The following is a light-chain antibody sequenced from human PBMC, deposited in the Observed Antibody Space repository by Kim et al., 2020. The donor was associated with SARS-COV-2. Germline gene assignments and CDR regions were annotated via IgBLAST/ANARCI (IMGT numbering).Light chain of an antibody. Sequence: ASVGDRVTITCRTSQDINNYLNWYQQKPGRAPTLLIYAASTLHTGVPSRFRGSGSGTIFTLTISSLQSEDFATYCCQQSYSTPYTFGQGTKVDIK. J-gene: IGKJ2*01. V-gene: IGKV1-39*01. CDR1: QDINNY. CDR3: QQSYSTPYT. CDR2: AAS.